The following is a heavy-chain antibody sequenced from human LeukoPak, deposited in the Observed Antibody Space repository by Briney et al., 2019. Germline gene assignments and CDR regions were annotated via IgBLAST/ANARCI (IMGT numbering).Heavy chain of an antibody. J-gene: IGHJ6*03. Sequence: GGSLRLSCAASGFTFSSFDMHWVRQPTGQGLGWVSTIGTASDTSYPGSVEGRFTLSRDNAKNSLYLQMNSLTAGDTAVYYCARGPPRGKYYYMDVWGKGTTVTVSS. CDR1: GFTFSSFD. V-gene: IGHV3-13*01. CDR2: IGTASDT. CDR3: ARGPPRGKYYYMDV. D-gene: IGHD1-1*01.